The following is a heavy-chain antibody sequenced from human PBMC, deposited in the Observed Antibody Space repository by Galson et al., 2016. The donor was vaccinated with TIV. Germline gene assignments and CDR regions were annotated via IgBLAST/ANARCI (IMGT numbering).Heavy chain of an antibody. J-gene: IGHJ3*01. Sequence: LRLSCAVSGFTVNAYHMSWVRPAPGKGLEWVSVIYSGGDTYYSDSVKGRFTISRDNSENTVHLQMNSLRVEDTAVYYCARKDSSVHGDLRGAFDVWGQGTKVIVSS. V-gene: IGHV3-53*01. D-gene: IGHD4-17*01. CDR1: GFTVNAYH. CDR2: IYSGGDT. CDR3: ARKDSSVHGDLRGAFDV.